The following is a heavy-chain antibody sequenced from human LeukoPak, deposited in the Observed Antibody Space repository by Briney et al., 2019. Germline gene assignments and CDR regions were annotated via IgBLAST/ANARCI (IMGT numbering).Heavy chain of an antibody. V-gene: IGHV4-4*02. J-gene: IGHJ5*02. Sequence: SETLSLTCSVSGGSISSSDWWSWVRQPPGEGLEWIGEIFHSGTTNYNLSLKSRVTISVDKSKNQFSLKMNSVTAADTAIYYCARVSGRFDPWGQGTPVTVSS. CDR3: ARVSGRFDP. CDR1: GGSISSSDW. CDR2: IFHSGTT.